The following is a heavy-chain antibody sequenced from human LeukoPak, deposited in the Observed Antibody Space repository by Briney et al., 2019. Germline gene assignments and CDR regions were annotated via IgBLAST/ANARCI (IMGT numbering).Heavy chain of an antibody. Sequence: GGSLRLSCAASGFTFSDYYMSWLRQAPGKGLEWVSYISSGSTIYYADSVKGRFTISRDNAKNSLYLQMNSLRAEDTAVYYCARDNGAAAVNFDYWGQGTLVTVSS. CDR2: ISSGSTI. D-gene: IGHD6-13*01. CDR1: GFTFSDYY. CDR3: ARDNGAAAVNFDY. V-gene: IGHV3-11*04. J-gene: IGHJ4*02.